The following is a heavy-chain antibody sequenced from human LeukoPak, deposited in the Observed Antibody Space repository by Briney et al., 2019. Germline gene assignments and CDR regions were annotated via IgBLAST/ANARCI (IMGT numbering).Heavy chain of an antibody. V-gene: IGHV1-2*02. J-gene: IGHJ5*02. D-gene: IGHD2-2*01. Sequence: ASVKVSCKASGYTFTGYYMHWVRQAPGQGLEWMGWINPNSGGTNYAQKFQGRVTMTRGTSISTAYMELSRLRSDGTAVYYCATCSSTSCYFRANWFDPWGPGTLVTVSS. CDR1: GYTFTGYY. CDR2: INPNSGGT. CDR3: ATCSSTSCYFRANWFDP.